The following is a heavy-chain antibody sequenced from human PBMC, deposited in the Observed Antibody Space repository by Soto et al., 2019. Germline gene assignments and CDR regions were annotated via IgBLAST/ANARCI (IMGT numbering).Heavy chain of an antibody. CDR2: IIPTFGTA. D-gene: IGHD3-3*01. Sequence: GASVKVSCKASGGTFSSYAISWVRQAPGQGLEWMGGIIPTFGTANYAQKFQGRVRITADKSTSTAYMELSSLRSEDTAVYYCARDLRNGYYDFWSGYSAYYVGMDVWGQGTTVTVSS. V-gene: IGHV1-69*06. J-gene: IGHJ6*02. CDR3: ARDLRNGYYDFWSGYSAYYVGMDV. CDR1: GGTFSSYA.